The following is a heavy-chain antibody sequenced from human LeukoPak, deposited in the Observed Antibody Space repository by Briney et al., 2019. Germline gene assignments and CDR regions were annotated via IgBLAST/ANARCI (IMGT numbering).Heavy chain of an antibody. CDR2: ISGSGGST. V-gene: IGHV3-23*01. J-gene: IGHJ4*02. CDR3: ARIMGSAWSVDY. Sequence: GGSLRLSCAASGFTFSSYAMSWVRQAPGKGLEWVSAISGSGGSTYYADSVKGRFTISRDNSKNTLYLQMNSLRAEDTAVYYCARIMGSAWSVDYWGQGTLVTVSS. CDR1: GFTFSSYA. D-gene: IGHD6-19*01.